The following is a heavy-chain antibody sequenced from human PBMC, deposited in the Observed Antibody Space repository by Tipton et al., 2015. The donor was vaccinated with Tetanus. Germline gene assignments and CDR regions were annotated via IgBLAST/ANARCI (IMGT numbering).Heavy chain of an antibody. CDR3: ARPSTTVTPRAFDV. CDR2: IYYSGCS. Sequence: TLSLTCNVSGASMSSSSYYWDWIRQPPGKGLEWIGSIYYSGCSYYNPSLESRVTISLDTSKNRFSLKLTSGTAADAAVYYCARPSTTVTPRAFDVWGQGTMVSVSS. J-gene: IGHJ3*01. D-gene: IGHD4-17*01. CDR1: GASMSSSSYY. V-gene: IGHV4-39*01.